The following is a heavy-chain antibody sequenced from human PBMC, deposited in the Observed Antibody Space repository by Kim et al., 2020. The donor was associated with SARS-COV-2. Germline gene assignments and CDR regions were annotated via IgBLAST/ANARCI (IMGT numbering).Heavy chain of an antibody. J-gene: IGHJ4*02. Sequence: ASVKVSCKASGYTFTSYGISWVRQAPGQGLEWMGWISAYNGNTNYAQKLQGRVTMTTDTSTSTAYMELRSLRSDDTAGYYCARDPRGRYFDWLLRRFDYWGQGTLVTVSS. CDR2: ISAYNGNT. V-gene: IGHV1-18*01. CDR1: GYTFTSYG. D-gene: IGHD3-9*01. CDR3: ARDPRGRYFDWLLRRFDY.